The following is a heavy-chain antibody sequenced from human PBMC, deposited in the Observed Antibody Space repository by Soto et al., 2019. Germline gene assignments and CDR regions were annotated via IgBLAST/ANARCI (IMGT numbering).Heavy chain of an antibody. CDR2: ISSSSSTI. Sequence: GSLRLSCAASGFTFSSYSMNWVRQAPGKGLEWVSYISSSSSTIYYADSVKGRFTISRDNSKNTLYLQMNSLRAEDTAVYYCAKYGGYDKERSFDYWGQGTLVTVSS. V-gene: IGHV3-48*01. J-gene: IGHJ4*02. D-gene: IGHD5-12*01. CDR3: AKYGGYDKERSFDY. CDR1: GFTFSSYS.